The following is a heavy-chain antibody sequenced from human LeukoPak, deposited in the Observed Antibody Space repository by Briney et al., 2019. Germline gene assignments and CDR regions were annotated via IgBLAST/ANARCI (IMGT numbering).Heavy chain of an antibody. CDR2: ISGSGATI. Sequence: GGSLRLSCAGSGFTFSNYGVSWVRQAPGKGLEWVSGISGSGATIFYADSVTGRFTISRDNSKNTLYLQMSSLRAEDTALYYCVKSPGPYYYGYYFDFWGQGTLVAVSS. J-gene: IGHJ4*02. CDR3: VKSPGPYYYGYYFDF. V-gene: IGHV3-23*01. D-gene: IGHD3-22*01. CDR1: GFTFSNYG.